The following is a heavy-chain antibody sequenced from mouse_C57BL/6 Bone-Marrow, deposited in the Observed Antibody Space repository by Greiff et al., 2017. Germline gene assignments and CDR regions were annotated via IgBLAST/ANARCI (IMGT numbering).Heavy chain of an antibody. D-gene: IGHD2-1*01. V-gene: IGHV10-1*01. CDR3: VRHLYYGNWGFAY. CDR1: GFSFNTYA. J-gene: IGHJ3*01. Sequence: EVQLVESGGGLVQPKGSLKLSCAASGFSFNTYAMNWVRQAPGKGLEWVARIRSKSNNYATYYADSVKDRFTISSDDSESMLYLQMNNLKTEDTAMYYCVRHLYYGNWGFAYWGQGTLVTVSA. CDR2: IRSKSNNYAT.